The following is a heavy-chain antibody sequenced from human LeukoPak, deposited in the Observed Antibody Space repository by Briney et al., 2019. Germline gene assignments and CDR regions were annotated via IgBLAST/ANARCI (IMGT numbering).Heavy chain of an antibody. CDR2: IYYSGST. CDR1: GGSFSGYY. CDR3: ARDSGPYYFDY. J-gene: IGHJ4*02. V-gene: IGHV4-59*12. Sequence: SETLSLTCAVYGGSFSGYYWSWIRQPPGKGLEWIGYIYYSGSTNYNPSLKSRVTISVDTSKNQFSLKLSSVTAADTAVYYCARDSGPYYFDYWGQGTLVTVSS.